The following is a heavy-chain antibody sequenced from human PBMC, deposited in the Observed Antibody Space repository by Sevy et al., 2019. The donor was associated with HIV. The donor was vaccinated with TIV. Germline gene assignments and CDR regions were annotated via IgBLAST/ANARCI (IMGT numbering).Heavy chain of an antibody. J-gene: IGHJ4*02. CDR3: ARDLVRGADHLAILDY. CDR1: GFTFSSYA. V-gene: IGHV3-30-3*01. D-gene: IGHD3-10*01. Sequence: GGSLRLSCAASGFTFSSYAMHWVRQAPGKGLEWVAVISYDGSNKYYADSVKGRFTISRDNSQNTLYLQMNSLRAEDTAVYYCARDLVRGADHLAILDYWGQGTLVTVSS. CDR2: ISYDGSNK.